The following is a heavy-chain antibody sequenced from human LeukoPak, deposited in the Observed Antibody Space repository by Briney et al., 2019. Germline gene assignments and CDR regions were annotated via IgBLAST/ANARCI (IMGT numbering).Heavy chain of an antibody. Sequence: GGSLRLSCAASGFTFSPYFMNWVRQAPGKGLEWVSAISGSGGSTYYADSVKGRFTISRDNSKNTLYLQMNSLRAEDTAVYYCAKEPKKGYYGMDVWGQGTTVTVSS. J-gene: IGHJ6*02. CDR2: ISGSGGST. CDR1: GFTFSPYF. V-gene: IGHV3-23*01. CDR3: AKEPKKGYYGMDV.